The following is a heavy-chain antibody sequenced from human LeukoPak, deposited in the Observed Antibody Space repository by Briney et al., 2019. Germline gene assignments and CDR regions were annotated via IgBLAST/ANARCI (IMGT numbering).Heavy chain of an antibody. J-gene: IGHJ4*02. CDR2: MSSSSSYT. Sequence: PAGSLRLSCIVSGIPFSDYYMNWIRQAPGQGLEWMSYMSSSSSYTDYADSVKGRFTISRDNAKSALYLQLNSLRLEDTAVYYCAAGTAADFWGQGALVTVSS. V-gene: IGHV3-11*03. D-gene: IGHD6-13*01. CDR1: GIPFSDYY. CDR3: AAGTAADF.